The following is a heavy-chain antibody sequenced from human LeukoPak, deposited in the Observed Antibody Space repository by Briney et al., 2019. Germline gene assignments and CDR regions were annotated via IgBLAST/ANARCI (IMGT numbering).Heavy chain of an antibody. V-gene: IGHV3-30-3*01. Sequence: PGGSLRLSCAASAFTFSSYAMHWVRQAPGKGLEWVAVISYDGSNKYYADSVKGRFTTSRDNSKNTLYLQMNSLRAEDTAVYYCARDRSGVTIFDYWGQGTLVTVSS. CDR3: ARDRSGVTIFDY. CDR1: AFTFSSYA. D-gene: IGHD3-3*01. CDR2: ISYDGSNK. J-gene: IGHJ4*02.